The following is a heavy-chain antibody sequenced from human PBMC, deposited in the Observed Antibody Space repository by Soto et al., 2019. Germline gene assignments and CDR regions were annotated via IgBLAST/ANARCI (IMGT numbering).Heavy chain of an antibody. CDR1: GSSLSASGTC. J-gene: IGHJ6*02. V-gene: IGHV2-70*01. CDR3: ARILFDNSIPNPEDNYSVIDV. Sequence: ESGPTLVNPTQTLTLTCTLSGSSLSASGTCVTWIRQPPGKALEWLALIEWNGDKVYSTSLKTRLTISQDISKNQVVLTMTNMDPVDTGTYYCARILFDNSIPNPEDNYSVIDVWGQGTTVTVSS. D-gene: IGHD1-1*01. CDR2: IEWNGDK.